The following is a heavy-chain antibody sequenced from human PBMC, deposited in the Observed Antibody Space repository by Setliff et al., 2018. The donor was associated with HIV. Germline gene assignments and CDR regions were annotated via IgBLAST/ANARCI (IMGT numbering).Heavy chain of an antibody. CDR2: ISRDGNTI. CDR3: AKDAGSYSYVHEYFQH. CDR1: GFTFSDYY. D-gene: IGHD5-18*01. J-gene: IGHJ1*01. Sequence: PGGSLRLSCAASGFTFSDYYMSWLRQAPGKGLEWVSYISRDGNTIYYADSVKGRFTISRHNSKNTLYLQMNSLRAEDTAVYYCAKDAGSYSYVHEYFQHWGQGTLVTVSS. V-gene: IGHV3-11*04.